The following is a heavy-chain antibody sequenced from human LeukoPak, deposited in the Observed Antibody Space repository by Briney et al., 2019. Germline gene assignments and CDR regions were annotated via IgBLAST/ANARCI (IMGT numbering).Heavy chain of an antibody. CDR3: ARAPLELGYAFDI. CDR1: GYTFTSYG. CDR2: INPNSGGT. V-gene: IGHV1-2*02. Sequence: ASVKVSCKASGYTFTSYGISWVRQAPGQGLEWMGWINPNSGGTNYAQKFQGRVTMTRDTSISTAYMELSRLRSDDTAVYYCARAPLELGYAFDIWGQGTMVTVSS. J-gene: IGHJ3*02. D-gene: IGHD7-27*01.